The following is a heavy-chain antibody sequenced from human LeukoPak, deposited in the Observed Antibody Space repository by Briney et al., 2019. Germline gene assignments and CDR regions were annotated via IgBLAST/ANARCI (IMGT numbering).Heavy chain of an antibody. J-gene: IGHJ6*02. D-gene: IGHD3-3*01. Sequence: GGSLRLSCAASGFTFSSYAMSWVRQAPGKGLEWVSAIRGSGGSTYYADSVKGRFTISRDNSKNTLYLQMNSLRAEDTAVYYCARGYYDFWSGHFYYYYGMDVWGQGTTVTVSS. CDR3: ARGYYDFWSGHFYYYYGMDV. CDR2: IRGSGGST. V-gene: IGHV3-23*01. CDR1: GFTFSSYA.